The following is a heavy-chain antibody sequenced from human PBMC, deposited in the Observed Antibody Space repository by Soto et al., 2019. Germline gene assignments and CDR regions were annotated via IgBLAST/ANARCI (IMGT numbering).Heavy chain of an antibody. CDR1: GGSFSGYY. Sequence: SETLSLTCAVYGGSFSGYYWSWIRQPPGKGLEWIGEINHSGSTNYNPSLKSRVTISVDTSKNQFSLKLSSVTAADTAVYYCARGHYDFWSGYPKARNWFDPWGQGTLVTVSS. CDR3: ARGHYDFWSGYPKARNWFDP. CDR2: INHSGST. J-gene: IGHJ5*02. D-gene: IGHD3-3*01. V-gene: IGHV4-34*01.